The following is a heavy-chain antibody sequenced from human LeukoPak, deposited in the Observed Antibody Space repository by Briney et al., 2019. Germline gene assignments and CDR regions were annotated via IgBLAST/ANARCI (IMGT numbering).Heavy chain of an antibody. CDR2: IRYDGSNT. CDR1: GFIFSSYG. CDR3: ARGYSSSWHHYYYYMDV. Sequence: PGGSLRLSCAASGFIFSSYGMHWVRQAPGKGLEWVAFIRYDGSNTYYADSVKGRFTISRDNSKNTLYLQMNSLRAEDTAVYYCARGYSSSWHHYYYYMDVWGKGTTVTVSS. V-gene: IGHV3-30*02. J-gene: IGHJ6*03. D-gene: IGHD6-13*01.